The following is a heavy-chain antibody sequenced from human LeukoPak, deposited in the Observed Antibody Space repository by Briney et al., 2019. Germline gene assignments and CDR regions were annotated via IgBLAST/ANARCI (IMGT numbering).Heavy chain of an antibody. D-gene: IGHD2-21*02. CDR3: AKDWALNIVVLTEYYFDY. CDR1: GFTSSSYA. V-gene: IGHV3-23*01. J-gene: IGHJ4*02. CDR2: ISGSDGTK. Sequence: GGSLRLSCAASGFTSSSYAMCWFRRAPGTGREWVLAISGSDGTKYYDDSAKGWFTISRNNSKDKPYLQMNSLRAEDTAVYYSAKDWALNIVVLTEYYFDYWGQGTLVTVSS.